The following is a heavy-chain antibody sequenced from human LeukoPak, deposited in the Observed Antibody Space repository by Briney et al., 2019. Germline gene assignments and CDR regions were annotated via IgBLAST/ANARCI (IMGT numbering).Heavy chain of an antibody. CDR3: AKERYSYVWGSYRYFFDH. Sequence: GVSLRLSCAASGFTFSDYYMSWIRQAPGKGLEWVSYISSSGTTIKYADSVKGQFAISRDNAKNSLYLQVNSLRGEDTAVYYCAKERYSYVWGSYRYFFDHWAEGTLVTVSS. CDR2: ISSSGTTI. D-gene: IGHD3-16*02. J-gene: IGHJ4*02. CDR1: GFTFSDYY. V-gene: IGHV3-11*01.